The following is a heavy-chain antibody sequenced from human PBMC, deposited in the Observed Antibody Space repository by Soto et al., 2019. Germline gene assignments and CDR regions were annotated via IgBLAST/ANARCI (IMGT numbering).Heavy chain of an antibody. V-gene: IGHV3-48*02. CDR3: ARDKDRGILDYYGSGSPYGRDHFDY. D-gene: IGHD3-10*01. CDR2: ISSSSSTI. J-gene: IGHJ4*02. Sequence: GGSLRLSCAASGFTFSSYSMNWVRQAPGKGLEWVSYISSSSSTIYYADSVKGRFTISRDNAKNSLYLQMNSLRDEDTAVYYCARDKDRGILDYYGSGSPYGRDHFDYWGQGTLVTVSS. CDR1: GFTFSSYS.